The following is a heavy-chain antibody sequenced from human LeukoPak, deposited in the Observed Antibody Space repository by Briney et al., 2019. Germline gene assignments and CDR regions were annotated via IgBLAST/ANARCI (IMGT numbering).Heavy chain of an antibody. J-gene: IGHJ5*02. V-gene: IGHV1-18*01. CDR1: GYTFTSYG. Sequence: ASVKVSCKASGYTFTSYGISWVRQAPGQGLEWMGWISAYNGNTNYAQKLQGRVTMTTDTSTSTAYMELRSLRSDDTAVYYCARVLLKHPSLYGSGSSRFDPWGQGTLVTVSS. CDR2: ISAYNGNT. D-gene: IGHD3-10*01. CDR3: ARVLLKHPSLYGSGSSRFDP.